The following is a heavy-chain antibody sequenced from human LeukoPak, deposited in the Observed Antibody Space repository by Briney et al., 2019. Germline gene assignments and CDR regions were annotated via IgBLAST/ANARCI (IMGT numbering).Heavy chain of an antibody. CDR3: AKDSYYDFWSGYGR. Sequence: GGSLRLSCAASGFTFSSYAMSWVRQAPGKGLEWVSAISGSGDSTYYADSVKGRFTISRDNSENTLYLQMNSLRAEDTAVYYCAKDSYYDFWSGYGRWGQGTLVTVSS. V-gene: IGHV3-23*01. CDR1: GFTFSSYA. J-gene: IGHJ4*02. CDR2: ISGSGDST. D-gene: IGHD3-3*01.